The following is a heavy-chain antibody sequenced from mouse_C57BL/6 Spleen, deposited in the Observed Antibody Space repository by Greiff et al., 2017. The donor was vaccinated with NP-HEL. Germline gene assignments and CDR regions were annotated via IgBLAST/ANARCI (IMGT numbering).Heavy chain of an antibody. CDR3: ARGPYGYDGYYFDY. CDR2: INPSTGGT. D-gene: IGHD2-2*01. CDR1: GYSFTGYY. Sequence: VQLQQSGPELVKPGASVKISCKASGYSFTGYYMNWVKQSPEKSLEWIGEINPSTGGTTYNQKFKVKATLTVDKSSSTAYMQLKSLTSEDSAVYYCARGPYGYDGYYFDYWGQGTTLTVSS. V-gene: IGHV1-42*01. J-gene: IGHJ2*01.